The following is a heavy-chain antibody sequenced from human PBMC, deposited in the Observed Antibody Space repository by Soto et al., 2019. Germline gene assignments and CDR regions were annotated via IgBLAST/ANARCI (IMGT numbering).Heavy chain of an antibody. CDR2: ISGGGGST. CDR3: AKDESYYDFWSYSFDY. D-gene: IGHD3-3*01. CDR1: GFTFSSFA. V-gene: IGHV3-23*01. Sequence: GGSLRLSCAASGFTFSSFAMSWVRQAPGKGLEWVSGISGGGGSTYYADSVKGRFTISRDNSKNTLYLQMNSLRAEDTAVYYCAKDESYYDFWSYSFDYWVQGTLVTVSS. J-gene: IGHJ4*02.